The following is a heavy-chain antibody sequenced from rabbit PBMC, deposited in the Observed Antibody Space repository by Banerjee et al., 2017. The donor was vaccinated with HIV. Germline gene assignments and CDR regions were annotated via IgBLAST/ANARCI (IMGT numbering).Heavy chain of an antibody. J-gene: IGHJ2*01. CDR2: IYSASSGTT. CDR3: ARHAGNNYYGGAFDP. Sequence: QEQLEESGGDLVKPEGSLTLTCTASGFDISTYYYMCWVRQAPGKGLEWIACIYSASSGTTYYASWAKGRFTISKTSSTTVTLQMTSLTAADTATYFCARHAGNNYYGGAFDPWGPGTLVTVS. V-gene: IGHV1S45*01. D-gene: IGHD8-1*01. CDR1: GFDISTYYY.